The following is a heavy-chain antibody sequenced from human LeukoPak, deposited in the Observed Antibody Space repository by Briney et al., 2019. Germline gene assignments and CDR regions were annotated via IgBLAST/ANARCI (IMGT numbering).Heavy chain of an antibody. CDR1: GGSISSSSYY. Sequence: SVTLSLTCTVSGGSISSSSYYWGWIRQPPGKGLEWIGSIYYSGSTYYNPSLKSRVTISVDTSKNQFSLKLSSVTAADTAVYYCARRGTGGSSSWYVWFDPWGQGTLVTVSS. J-gene: IGHJ5*02. D-gene: IGHD6-13*01. V-gene: IGHV4-39*01. CDR2: IYYSGST. CDR3: ARRGTGGSSSWYVWFDP.